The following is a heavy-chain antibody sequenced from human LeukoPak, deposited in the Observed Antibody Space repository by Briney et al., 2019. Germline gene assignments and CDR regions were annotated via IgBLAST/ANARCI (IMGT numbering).Heavy chain of an antibody. D-gene: IGHD1-1*01. V-gene: IGHV5-51*01. CDR3: ARLLDSQNAFDI. Sequence: GESLNISCQGSGYSFTSYWIGWVRPMPRKGRDWMGISDPVDSDPRYRPSFQGQLTISADKSLSTAYLEWSRLKASDTAMYYCARLLDSQNAFDIWGQGTMVTVSS. CDR1: GYSFTSYW. J-gene: IGHJ3*02. CDR2: SDPVDSDP.